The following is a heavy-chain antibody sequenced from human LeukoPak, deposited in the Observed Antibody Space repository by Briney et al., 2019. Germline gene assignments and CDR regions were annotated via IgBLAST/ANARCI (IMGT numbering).Heavy chain of an antibody. CDR2: ISDSGDDT. D-gene: IGHD6-6*01. CDR3: ARSNRPDY. V-gene: IGHV3-23*01. CDR1: GFTFTSYA. Sequence: GGSLRLSCAASGFTFTSYAMSWVRQAPGKGLEWVSVISDSGDDTYYADSVKGWFTISRDNSKNTLYLQMNSLRAEDTAIYYCARSNRPDYWGQGTLVTVSS. J-gene: IGHJ4*02.